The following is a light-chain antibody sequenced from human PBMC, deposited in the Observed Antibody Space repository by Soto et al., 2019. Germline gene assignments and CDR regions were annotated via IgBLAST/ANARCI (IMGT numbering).Light chain of an antibody. Sequence: DIQMTQSPSSLSASVGDRVTITCRASQSVSNYLHWYQQKPGKAPNLLIYVASSLQSGVPSRFSGSGSGTDFTLTISSLQHEDFATYYCQQSYYNPTFGQGTKVDIK. V-gene: IGKV1-39*01. J-gene: IGKJ1*01. CDR1: QSVSNY. CDR3: QQSYYNPT. CDR2: VAS.